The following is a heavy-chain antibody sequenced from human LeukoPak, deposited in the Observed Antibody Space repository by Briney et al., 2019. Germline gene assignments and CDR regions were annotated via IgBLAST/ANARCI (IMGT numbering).Heavy chain of an antibody. J-gene: IGHJ6*02. CDR2: ISGGSDMI. D-gene: IGHD4-11*01. V-gene: IGHV3-23*01. Sequence: PGGPLRLSCAAFGFTFSSYTMAWVRQSPENGLEWVSIISGGSDMIHYGASVKGRFTISRDNSKNTLFLQMNSLRDEDTAVYYCAKEAVTGTRYRMDVWGQGTTVTVS. CDR3: AKEAVTGTRYRMDV. CDR1: GFTFSSYT.